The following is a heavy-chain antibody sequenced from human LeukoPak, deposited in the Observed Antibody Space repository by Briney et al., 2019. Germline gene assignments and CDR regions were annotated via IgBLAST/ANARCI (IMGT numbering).Heavy chain of an antibody. CDR3: AIDTRVYSAYDYDY. CDR1: GGSFSGYY. CDR2: INHSGST. J-gene: IGHJ4*02. Sequence: SETLSLTSAVYGGSFSGYYWSWIRQAPGKGLEWIGEINHSGSTNYNPSLKSRVSILVDTSKNQFSLKLSSVTAADTAVYYCAIDTRVYSAYDYDYWGQGTLVTVSS. V-gene: IGHV4-34*01. D-gene: IGHD5-12*01.